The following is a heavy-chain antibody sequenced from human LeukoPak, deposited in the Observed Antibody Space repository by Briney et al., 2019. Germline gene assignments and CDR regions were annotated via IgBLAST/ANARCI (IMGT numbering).Heavy chain of an antibody. CDR3: ARDLWGSEAFDI. CDR2: INPNSGGT. V-gene: IGHV1-2*02. CDR1: GYTFTGYY. D-gene: IGHD2-15*01. J-gene: IGHJ3*02. Sequence: ASVKVSCKASGYTFTGYYMHWVRQAPGQGLEWMGWINPNSGGTNYAQKFQGRVTMTRDTSISTAYMELSRLRSDDTAVYYCARDLWGSEAFDIWAQGTMVTVSS.